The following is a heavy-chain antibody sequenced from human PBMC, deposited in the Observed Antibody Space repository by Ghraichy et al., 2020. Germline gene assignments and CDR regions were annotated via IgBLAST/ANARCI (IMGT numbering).Heavy chain of an antibody. CDR3: ATAARTSPVYYYYGMDV. CDR2: FDPEDDET. J-gene: IGHJ6*02. D-gene: IGHD6-6*01. Sequence: ASVKVSCKVSGYTLTELSMHWVRQAPGKGLEWMGGFDPEDDETIYAQKFQGRVTMTEDTSTDTAYMEVSSLRSEDTTVYYCATAARTSPVYYYYGMDVWGQGTTVTVSS. CDR1: GYTLTELS. V-gene: IGHV1-24*01.